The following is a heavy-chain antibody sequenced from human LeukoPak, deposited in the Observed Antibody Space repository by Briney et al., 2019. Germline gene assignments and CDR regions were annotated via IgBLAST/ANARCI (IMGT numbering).Heavy chain of an antibody. Sequence: SETLSLTCTVSGGSISSYYWSWIRQPAGKGLEWIGRIYTSGSTNYNPSLKSRVTMSVDTSKNQFSLKLSSVTAADTAVYYCAVGATQTDAFDIWGQGTMVTVSS. J-gene: IGHJ3*02. V-gene: IGHV4-4*07. CDR2: IYTSGST. D-gene: IGHD1-26*01. CDR1: GGSISSYY. CDR3: AVGATQTDAFDI.